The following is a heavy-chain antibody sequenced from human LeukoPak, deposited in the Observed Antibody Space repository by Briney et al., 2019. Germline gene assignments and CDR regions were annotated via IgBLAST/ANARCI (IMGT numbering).Heavy chain of an antibody. D-gene: IGHD3-10*01. CDR2: ISGSGGST. CDR1: GFTFSSYA. Sequence: GGSLRLSCAASGFTFSSYAMSWVRQAPGKGLEWVSAISGSGGSTYYADSVKGRFTISRDNSKNTLYLQMNSLRAEDTAVYYCAKDPGWFGEFLPHPYWYFDLWGRGTLVTVSS. CDR3: AKDPGWFGEFLPHPYWYFDL. J-gene: IGHJ2*01. V-gene: IGHV3-23*01.